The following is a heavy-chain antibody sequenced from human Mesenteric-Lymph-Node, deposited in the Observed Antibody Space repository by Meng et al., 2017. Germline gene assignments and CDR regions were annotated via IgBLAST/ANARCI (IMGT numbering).Heavy chain of an antibody. CDR2: IYHSGST. D-gene: IGHD3-10*01. Sequence: SETLSLTCTVSGGSISSGYYWGWIRQPPGKGLEWIGSIYHSGSTYYNPSLKSRVTISVDTSKNQFSLKLSSVTAADTAVYYCARDPWAYYYGSGSYQADYWGQGTLVTVSS. V-gene: IGHV4-38-2*02. CDR3: ARDPWAYYYGSGSYQADY. CDR1: GGSISSGYY. J-gene: IGHJ4*02.